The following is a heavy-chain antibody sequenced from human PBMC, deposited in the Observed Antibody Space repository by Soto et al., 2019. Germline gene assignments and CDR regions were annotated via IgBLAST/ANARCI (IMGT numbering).Heavy chain of an antibody. V-gene: IGHV4-34*01. Sequence: TSETLSLTCAVYGGSFSGYYWSWIRQPPGKGLEWIGEINHSGSTNYNPSLKSRVTISVDTSKNQFSLKLSSVTAADTAVYYCARGQDFYWFDPWGQGTLVTVSS. CDR3: ARGQDFYWFDP. CDR2: INHSGST. CDR1: GGSFSGYY. J-gene: IGHJ5*02.